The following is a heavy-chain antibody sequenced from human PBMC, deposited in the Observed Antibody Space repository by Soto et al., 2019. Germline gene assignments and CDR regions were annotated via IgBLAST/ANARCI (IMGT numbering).Heavy chain of an antibody. Sequence: QVQLVQSGAEVKKPGSSVKVSCKASGGTFSTYAISWVRQAPRQGLEWMGGVIPILGTTNNAQKFQGRVTITADESAGTAYMVLSSLRSEDTAAYFCARRAGTYYYSGMDVWGHGTTVTVSS. CDR2: VIPILGTT. V-gene: IGHV1-69*12. J-gene: IGHJ6*01. D-gene: IGHD1-1*01. CDR3: ARRAGTYYYSGMDV. CDR1: GGTFSTYA.